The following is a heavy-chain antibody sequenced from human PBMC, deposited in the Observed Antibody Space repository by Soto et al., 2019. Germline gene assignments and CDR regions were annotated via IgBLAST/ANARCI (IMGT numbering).Heavy chain of an antibody. V-gene: IGHV2-70*11. CDR3: ARITVWRITGTTFNREAFDI. Sequence: GSGPTLVNPTQTLTLTCTFSGFSLSTSGMCVSWIRQPPGKALEWLARIDWDDDKYYSTSLKTRLTISKDTSKNQVVLTMTNMDPVDTATYYCARITVWRITGTTFNREAFDIWGQGTMVTVSS. J-gene: IGHJ3*02. D-gene: IGHD1-20*01. CDR1: GFSLSTSGMC. CDR2: IDWDDDK.